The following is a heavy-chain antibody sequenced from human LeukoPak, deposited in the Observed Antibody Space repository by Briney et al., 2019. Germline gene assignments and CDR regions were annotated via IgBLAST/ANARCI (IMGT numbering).Heavy chain of an antibody. V-gene: IGHV3-7*01. Sequence: PGGSLRLSCAASGFTFSIYWMSWVRQAPGKGLEGVATVKPDGSKTYYMDSVKGRFSVSRDNAENSLYLQMNSLRADDTAVYYCARECHVAVAGIHYYGMDVWGQGTTVTVSS. J-gene: IGHJ6*02. CDR3: ARECHVAVAGIHYYGMDV. CDR2: VKPDGSKT. D-gene: IGHD6-19*01. CDR1: GFTFSIYW.